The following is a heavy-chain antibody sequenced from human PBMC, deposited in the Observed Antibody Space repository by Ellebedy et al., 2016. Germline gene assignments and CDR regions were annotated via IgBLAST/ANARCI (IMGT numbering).Heavy chain of an antibody. Sequence: GGSLRLXXAASGFTFSSYAMSWVRQAPGKGLEWVSAISGSGGSTYYADSVKGRFTISRDNSKNTLYLQMNSLRAEDTAVYYCAKGSAYSSSQFDWFDPWGQGTLVTVSS. V-gene: IGHV3-23*01. D-gene: IGHD6-13*01. CDR1: GFTFSSYA. CDR3: AKGSAYSSSQFDWFDP. CDR2: ISGSGGST. J-gene: IGHJ5*02.